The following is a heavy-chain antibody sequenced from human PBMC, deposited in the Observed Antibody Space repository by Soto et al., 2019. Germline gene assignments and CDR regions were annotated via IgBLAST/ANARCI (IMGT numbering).Heavy chain of an antibody. D-gene: IGHD4-17*01. Sequence: GASVKVSCKASGGTFSSYTISWVRQAPGQGLEWMGRVIPILGIANYAQKFQGRVTITADKSTSTAYMELSSLRSEDTAVYYCARGATVVTPIKNWFDPWGQGTLVTVSS. CDR2: VIPILGIA. J-gene: IGHJ5*02. CDR1: GGTFSSYT. CDR3: ARGATVVTPIKNWFDP. V-gene: IGHV1-69*02.